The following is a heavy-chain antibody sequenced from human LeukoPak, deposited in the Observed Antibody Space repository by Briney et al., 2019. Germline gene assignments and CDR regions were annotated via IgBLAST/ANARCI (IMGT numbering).Heavy chain of an antibody. Sequence: SETLSLTCTVSGGPISSSSYYWGWIRQPPGKGLEWIGSIYYSGSTYYNPSLKSRVTISVDTSKNQFSLKLSSVTAADTAVYYCARVYGYWFDPWGQGTLVTVSS. J-gene: IGHJ5*02. CDR2: IYYSGST. D-gene: IGHD5/OR15-5a*01. CDR1: GGPISSSSYY. CDR3: ARVYGYWFDP. V-gene: IGHV4-39*01.